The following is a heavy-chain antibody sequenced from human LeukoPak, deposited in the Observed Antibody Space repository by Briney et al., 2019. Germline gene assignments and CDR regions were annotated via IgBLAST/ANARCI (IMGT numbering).Heavy chain of an antibody. CDR1: GFTFSSYA. J-gene: IGHJ4*02. CDR2: ISGSGGST. Sequence: GGSLRLSCAASGFTFSSYAMSWVRQAPGKWLEWVSAISGSGGSTYYADSVKGRFTISRDNSKNTLYLQMNSLRAEDTAVYYCAKDLSPNAYYYDSSGLWGQGTLVTVSS. V-gene: IGHV3-23*01. CDR3: AKDLSPNAYYYDSSGL. D-gene: IGHD3-22*01.